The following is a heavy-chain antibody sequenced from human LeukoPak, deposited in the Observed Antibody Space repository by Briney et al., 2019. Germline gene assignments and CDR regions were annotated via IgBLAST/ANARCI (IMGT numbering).Heavy chain of an antibody. V-gene: IGHV4-4*07. CDR2: IFTSGIT. CDR3: ASDMDV. Sequence: SETLSLTCTVSGGSISIYYWNWIRQPAGKGLEWIGRIFTSGITNYNPSLKSRVTISVDTSKNQFSLKLSSVTAADTAVYYCASDMDVWGKGTTVTVSS. CDR1: GGSISIYY. J-gene: IGHJ6*03.